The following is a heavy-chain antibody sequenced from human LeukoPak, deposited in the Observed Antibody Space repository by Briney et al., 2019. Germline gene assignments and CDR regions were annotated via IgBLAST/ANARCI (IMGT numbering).Heavy chain of an antibody. V-gene: IGHV3-23*01. CDR2: IGSGGST. CDR3: AKDSSSGGWFDP. D-gene: IGHD6-13*01. CDR1: GFTFSSYA. Sequence: GGSLRLSCAASGFTFSSYAMSWVRQAPGKGLEWVSAIGSGGSTYYADSVKGRFTISRDNSKNTLYPQMNSLRAEDTAVYYCAKDSSSGGWFDPWGQGTLVTVSS. J-gene: IGHJ5*02.